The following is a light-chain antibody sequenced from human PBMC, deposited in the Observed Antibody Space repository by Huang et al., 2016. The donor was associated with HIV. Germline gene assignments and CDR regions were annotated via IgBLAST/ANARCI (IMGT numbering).Light chain of an antibody. CDR3: QQYAGSPWT. J-gene: IGKJ1*01. Sequence: EIVLTQSPGTLSLSPGERATLSCRASQSISADYLAWYQQTPGQAPRLLIYAASSTAPGIPDRFSGSGSGTDFTLTIYRLEPEDCAVYFCQQYAGSPWTFGQGTKVEIK. V-gene: IGKV3-20*01. CDR1: QSISADY. CDR2: AAS.